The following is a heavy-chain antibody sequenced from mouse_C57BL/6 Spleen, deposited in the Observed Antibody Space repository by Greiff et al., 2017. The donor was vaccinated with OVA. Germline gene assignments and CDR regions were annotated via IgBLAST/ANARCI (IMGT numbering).Heavy chain of an antibody. CDR2: IDPGNGST. D-gene: IGHD1-2*01. Sequence: VQLQQSGAELVRPGASVKLSCTASGFTFTNTCMTWVKQRPEQGLEWIGGIDPGNGSTKYAAKFKGKATLTADTSSNTAYLQLSSLTSEDTAIYYCARERFYGGDYWGQGTTLTVSS. CDR1: GFTFTNTC. J-gene: IGHJ2*01. V-gene: IGHV14-3*01. CDR3: ARERFYGGDY.